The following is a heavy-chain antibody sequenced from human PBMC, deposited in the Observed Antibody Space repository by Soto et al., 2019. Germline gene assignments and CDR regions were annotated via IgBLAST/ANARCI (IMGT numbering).Heavy chain of an antibody. CDR1: GLTFSSYA. Sequence: GGSLRLSCSASGLTFSSYAMHWVRQAPGKGLEYVSAISSNGGSTYYADSVKGRFTISRDNSKNTLYLQMSSLRAEDTAVYYCVKGVGSYHYYYGMDVWGQGTMVTVSS. CDR3: VKGVGSYHYYYGMDV. J-gene: IGHJ6*02. V-gene: IGHV3-64D*08. CDR2: ISSNGGST. D-gene: IGHD1-26*01.